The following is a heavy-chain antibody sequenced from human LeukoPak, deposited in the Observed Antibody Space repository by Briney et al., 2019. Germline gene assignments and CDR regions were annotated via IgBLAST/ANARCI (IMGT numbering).Heavy chain of an antibody. CDR1: GFTFINYA. CDR2: ISGSGIST. D-gene: IGHD3-3*01. Sequence: GGSLRLSCAASGFTFINYAMSWVRQAPGKGLEWVSSISGSGISTYYADSVKGRFTISSDKSNNTLYLQLNSLRAEDTAVYYCAKDFWSGYTSDYWGQGTLVTVSS. V-gene: IGHV3-23*01. J-gene: IGHJ4*02. CDR3: AKDFWSGYTSDY.